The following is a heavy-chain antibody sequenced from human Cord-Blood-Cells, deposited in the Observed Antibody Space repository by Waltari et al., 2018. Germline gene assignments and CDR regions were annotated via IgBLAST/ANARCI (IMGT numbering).Heavy chain of an antibody. D-gene: IGHD3-3*01. V-gene: IGHV4-30-2*01. CDR3: ASTYYDFWSGYYDAFDI. J-gene: IGHJ3*02. Sequence: QLQLQESGSVMVKPSQTLSPTCAVSGGSISSGGYSWSCIRQHPGKGLEWIGYIYHSGNTYYNPSLKSRVTISVDRSKNQFSLKLSSVTAADTAVYYCASTYYDFWSGYYDAFDIWGQGTMVTVSS. CDR1: GGSISSGGYS. CDR2: IYHSGNT.